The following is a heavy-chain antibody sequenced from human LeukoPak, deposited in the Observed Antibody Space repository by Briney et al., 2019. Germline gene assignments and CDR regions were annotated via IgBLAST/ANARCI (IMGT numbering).Heavy chain of an antibody. Sequence: GGSLRLSCAASGFTFSSYSMNWVRQAPGKGLEWVSSISRSSSYIYYADSVKGRFTISRDNAKNSLYLQMNSLRAEDTAVYYCARKGIAVADFYYYYGMDVWGQGTTATVSS. CDR1: GFTFSSYS. J-gene: IGHJ6*02. V-gene: IGHV3-21*01. CDR3: ARKGIAVADFYYYYGMDV. D-gene: IGHD6-19*01. CDR2: ISRSSSYI.